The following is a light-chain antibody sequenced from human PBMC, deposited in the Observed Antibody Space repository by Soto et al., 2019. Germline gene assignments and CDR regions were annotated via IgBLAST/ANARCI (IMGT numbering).Light chain of an antibody. CDR3: QSYDSSLGFV. CDR1: SSNIGADYD. CDR2: SNI. Sequence: QSVLTQPPSVSGASGRRVTFSCIGCSSNIGADYDVHWYQQLPGTAPKLLIYSNINRPSGVPDRFSGSKSGASAALAITGRQAEDVADYYCQSYDSSLGFVFGTGTKLTV. J-gene: IGLJ1*01. V-gene: IGLV1-40*01.